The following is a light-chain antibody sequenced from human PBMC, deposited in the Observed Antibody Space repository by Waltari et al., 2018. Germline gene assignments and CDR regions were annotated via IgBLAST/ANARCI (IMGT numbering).Light chain of an antibody. CDR3: QQYNNWPPYT. CDR1: PSVSSN. J-gene: IGKJ2*01. Sequence: EIVMTQSPATLSVSPGDTASLSCRASPSVSSNLAWYQQKPGPAPRLLIYGSYTRATGIPARFSGSGSGTEFTLTISSLQSEDFAVYYCQQYNNWPPYTFGQGTKLEIK. CDR2: GSY. V-gene: IGKV3-15*01.